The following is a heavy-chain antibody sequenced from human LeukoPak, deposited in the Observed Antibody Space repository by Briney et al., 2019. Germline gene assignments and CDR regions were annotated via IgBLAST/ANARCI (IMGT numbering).Heavy chain of an antibody. CDR2: IYYSGST. V-gene: IGHV4-59*01. CDR3: ARGRRDGYNYFDY. J-gene: IGHJ4*02. D-gene: IGHD5-24*01. CDR1: APSLSSYY. Sequence: SQTLSLTCTLSAPSLSSYYWSWIRQPPGKGLERIEYIYYSGSTNYNPSLKSRVTISVDTSKNQFSLKLSSVTAADTAVYYCARGRRDGYNYFDYWGQGTLVTVSS.